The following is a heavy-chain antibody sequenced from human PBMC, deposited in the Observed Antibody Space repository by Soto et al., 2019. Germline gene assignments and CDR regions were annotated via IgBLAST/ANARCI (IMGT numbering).Heavy chain of an antibody. CDR2: IWYDGSNK. D-gene: IGHD2-15*01. Sequence: PEGSLRLSCAASGFTFSSYGMNWVRQAPGKGLEWVAVIWYDGSNKYYADSVKGRFTISRDNSKNTLYLQMNSLRAEDTAVYYCASIVVVVAATRQRSRDALDIWGQGTMVTVSS. V-gene: IGHV3-33*01. CDR1: GFTFSSYG. CDR3: ASIVVVVAATRQRSRDALDI. J-gene: IGHJ3*02.